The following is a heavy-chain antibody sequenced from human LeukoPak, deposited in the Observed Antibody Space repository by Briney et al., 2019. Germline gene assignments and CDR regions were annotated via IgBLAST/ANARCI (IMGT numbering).Heavy chain of an antibody. CDR3: AREGGGSGLYHYYGMDV. V-gene: IGHV3-30-3*01. D-gene: IGHD3-10*01. Sequence: GGSLRLSCAASGFTFSSYAMHWVRQAPGKGLEWVAVISYDGSNKYYADSVKGRFTISRDNSKNTLYLQMNSLRAEDTAVYYCAREGGGSGLYHYYGMDVWGQGTTVTVSS. J-gene: IGHJ6*02. CDR1: GFTFSSYA. CDR2: ISYDGSNK.